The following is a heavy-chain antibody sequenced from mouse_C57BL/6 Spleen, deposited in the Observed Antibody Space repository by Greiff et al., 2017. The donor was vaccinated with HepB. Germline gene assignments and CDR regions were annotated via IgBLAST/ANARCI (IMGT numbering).Heavy chain of an antibody. V-gene: IGHV1-80*01. CDR3: ASRGNWDVWYFDV. CDR1: GYAFSSYW. Sequence: QVQLQQSGAELVKPGASVKISCKASGYAFSSYWMNWVKQRPGRGLEWIGQIYPGDGDTNYNGKFKGKATLTADKSSSTAYMQLSSLTSEDSAVYFCASRGNWDVWYFDVWGTGTTVTVSS. D-gene: IGHD4-1*01. J-gene: IGHJ1*03. CDR2: IYPGDGDT.